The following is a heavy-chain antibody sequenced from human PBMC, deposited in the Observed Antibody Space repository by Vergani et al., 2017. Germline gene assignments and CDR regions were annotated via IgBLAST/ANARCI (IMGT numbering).Heavy chain of an antibody. V-gene: IGHV3-30*02. CDR1: GFAFSSFG. CDR2: IRSDESRR. CDR3: ATEGRGYCSGGTYYPEY. Sequence: VQLLESGGGLVQPGGSLRLSCAASGFAFSSFGMSWVRPAPGKGLEWVASIRSDESRRYYGDSMEGPFTISRDNPKNTLYLQMKSLRPEDTAVYYCATEGRGYCSGGTYYPEYWGQGTLVIVSS. J-gene: IGHJ4*02. D-gene: IGHD2-15*01.